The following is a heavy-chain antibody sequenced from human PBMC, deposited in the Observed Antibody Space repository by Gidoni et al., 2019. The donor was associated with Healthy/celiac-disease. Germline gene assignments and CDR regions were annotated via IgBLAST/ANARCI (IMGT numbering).Heavy chain of an antibody. CDR1: GFTLSSYE. Sequence: EVQLVAPGGGLAQPGGALRLSCAASGFTLSSYERNWIRQAPGRGLEWVACISSSGITIYYADSVKVRFTISRDNAKNSLYLQMNSLRAEDTAVYYCARDRDKVLAGPNFDYWGQGTLVTVAS. D-gene: IGHD6-19*01. CDR3: ARDRDKVLAGPNFDY. J-gene: IGHJ4*02. V-gene: IGHV3-48*03. CDR2: ISSSGITI.